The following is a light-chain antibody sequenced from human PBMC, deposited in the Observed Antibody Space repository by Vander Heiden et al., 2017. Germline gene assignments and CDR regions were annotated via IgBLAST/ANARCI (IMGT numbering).Light chain of an antibody. Sequence: QSVLTQPSSASGTPGQSVTISCSASRSNIGGSPLLWYQHLPGTAPKLLIYINNQRPSAVPVRFSASMSDTSASLAISGLQSEDDADYYCATWDDILNVYVFGFWTKVTVL. CDR1: RSNIGGSP. V-gene: IGLV1-44*01. CDR3: ATWDDILNVYV. CDR2: INN. J-gene: IGLJ1*01.